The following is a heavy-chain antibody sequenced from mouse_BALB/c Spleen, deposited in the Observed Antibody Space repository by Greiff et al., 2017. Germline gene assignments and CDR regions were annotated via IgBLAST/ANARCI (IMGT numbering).Heavy chain of an antibody. Sequence: QVQLQQPGAELVKPGASVKLSCKASGYTFTSYYMYWVKQRPGQGLEWIGGINPSNGGTNFNEKFKSKATLTVDKSSSTAYMELSSLTSEDSAVYYCARDSAWYFDVWGAGTTVTVSS. CDR3: ARDSAWYFDV. V-gene: IGHV1-53*01. CDR2: INPSNGGT. J-gene: IGHJ1*01. CDR1: GYTFTSYY.